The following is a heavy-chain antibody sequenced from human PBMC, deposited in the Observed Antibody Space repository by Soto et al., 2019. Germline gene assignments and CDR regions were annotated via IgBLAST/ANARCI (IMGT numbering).Heavy chain of an antibody. V-gene: IGHV1-18*01. CDR3: ARGGDVNYYHGMDV. CDR2: ISAYNGKT. D-gene: IGHD5-12*01. J-gene: IGHJ6*02. Sequence: QVQLVQSGGEVKKPGASVKLSCTASGYTFTSYGISWVRQAPGQGLEWMGWISAYNGKTNYAQNVQGIAPMXTXTAXRTAHMDLRSLSSDDTAVYYCARGGDVNYYHGMDVWGQGTTATVSS. CDR1: GYTFTSYG.